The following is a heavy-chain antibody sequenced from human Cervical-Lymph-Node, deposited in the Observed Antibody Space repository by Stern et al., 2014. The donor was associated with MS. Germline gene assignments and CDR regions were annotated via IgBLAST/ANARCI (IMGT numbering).Heavy chain of an antibody. CDR2: IGGGSGNT. V-gene: IGHV1-58*01. CDR3: AAKRDYYDSSGTDAFDI. Sequence: QMQLVQSGPEVKKPGTSVKVSCKASGFTFTSSAVQWVRQARGQRLEWIGWIGGGSGNTNYAQKFQERVTITRDMSTSTAYMELSSLRSEDTAVYYCAAKRDYYDSSGTDAFDIWGQGTMVTVSS. CDR1: GFTFTSSA. D-gene: IGHD3-22*01. J-gene: IGHJ3*02.